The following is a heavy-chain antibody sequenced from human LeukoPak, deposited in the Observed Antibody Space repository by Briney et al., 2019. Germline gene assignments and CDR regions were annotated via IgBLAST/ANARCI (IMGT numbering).Heavy chain of an antibody. J-gene: IGHJ4*02. Sequence: ASVKVSCKASGYTFTNYDINWVRQATGQGLEWMGYKNPNSGNSAYAQKFQGRVTITTDASITTAYMELSGLRSEDTALYYCARQGLDYWGQGTLVTVSS. CDR2: KNPNSGNS. CDR1: GYTFTNYD. V-gene: IGHV1-8*01. CDR3: ARQGLDY.